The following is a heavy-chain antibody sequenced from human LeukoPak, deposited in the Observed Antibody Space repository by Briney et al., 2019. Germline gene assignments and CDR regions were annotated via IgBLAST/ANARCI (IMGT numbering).Heavy chain of an antibody. CDR2: ITGSTCTT. J-gene: IGHJ4*02. CDR1: GFIFNSYG. CDR3: ATYRQVLLPFES. Sequence: GGSLRLSCAASGFIFNSYGMSWVRQAPGEGLEWVSGITGSTCTTYYADSVKGRFTISRDNAKNMLYLQMNSLRAEDTAVYYCATYRQVLLPFESWGQGTLVTVSS. V-gene: IGHV3-23*01. D-gene: IGHD2-8*02.